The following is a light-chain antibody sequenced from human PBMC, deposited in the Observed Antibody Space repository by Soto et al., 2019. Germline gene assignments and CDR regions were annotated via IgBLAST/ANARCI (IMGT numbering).Light chain of an antibody. Sequence: EVLLTQSPGTLSLSPGERATLSCRASQSVNNNFLAWYQQKPGQAPRLLIYGASSRATGIPDKFSGSGSGTDFTLTISRLEPEDFAVYFCQQYGRTPRTFGQGTKVDIK. J-gene: IGKJ1*01. CDR2: GAS. V-gene: IGKV3-20*01. CDR1: QSVNNNF. CDR3: QQYGRTPRT.